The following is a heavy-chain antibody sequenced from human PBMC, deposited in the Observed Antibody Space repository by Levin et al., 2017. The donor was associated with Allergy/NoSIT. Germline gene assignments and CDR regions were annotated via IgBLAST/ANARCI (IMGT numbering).Heavy chain of an antibody. CDR3: ARASGSYYDNNPVHFDY. D-gene: IGHD3-10*01. CDR1: GGTFSSYA. Sequence: SVKVSCKASGGTFSSYAISWVRQAPGQGLEWMGGIIPIFGTANYAQKFQGGVTITADESTSTAYMELSSLRSEDTAVYYCARASGSYYDNNPVHFDYWGQGTLVTVSS. CDR2: IIPIFGTA. V-gene: IGHV1-69*13. J-gene: IGHJ4*02.